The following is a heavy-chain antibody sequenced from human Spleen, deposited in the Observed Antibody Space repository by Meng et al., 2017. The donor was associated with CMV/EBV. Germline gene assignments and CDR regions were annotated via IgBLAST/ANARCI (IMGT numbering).Heavy chain of an antibody. J-gene: IGHJ4*02. D-gene: IGHD3-3*01. CDR2: IRFDGSNK. CDR3: AKVSLRFLEWLYFDY. CDR1: GFIFSNYA. V-gene: IGHV3-30*02. Sequence: GESLKISCAASGFIFSNYAMHWVRQAPGKGLEWVAFIRFDGSNKYYADSVKGRFTISRDNSKNTLYLQMNSLRAEDTAVYYCAKVSLRFLEWLYFDYWGQGTLVTVSS.